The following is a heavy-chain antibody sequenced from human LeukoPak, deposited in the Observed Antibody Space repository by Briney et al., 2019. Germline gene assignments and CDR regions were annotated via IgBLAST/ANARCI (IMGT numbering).Heavy chain of an antibody. V-gene: IGHV4-59*01. D-gene: IGHD3-22*01. CDR1: GGSISSYY. CDR2: IYYSGST. Sequence: SETLSLTCTVSGGSISSYYWSWIRQPPGKGLEWIGYIYYSGSTNYNPSLKSRVTISVDTSKNQFSLKLSSVTAADTAVYYCARERERETYYYDSSGSNRGAFDIWGQGTMVTVSS. CDR3: ARERERETYYYDSSGSNRGAFDI. J-gene: IGHJ3*02.